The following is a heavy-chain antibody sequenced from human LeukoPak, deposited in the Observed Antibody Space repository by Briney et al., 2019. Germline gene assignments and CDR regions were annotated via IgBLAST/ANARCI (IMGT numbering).Heavy chain of an antibody. CDR1: GFTFSSYG. CDR3: AKEMTSLVATITGDNFDY. D-gene: IGHD5-12*01. CDR2: ISGSGGST. V-gene: IGHV3-23*01. Sequence: QPGGSLRLSCAASGFTFSSYGMSWVRQAPGKGLEWVSAISGSGGSTYYADSVKGRFTISRDIPKNTPNLQMNGLRAEDTAVYYCAKEMTSLVATITGDNFDYWGQGTLVTVSS. J-gene: IGHJ4*02.